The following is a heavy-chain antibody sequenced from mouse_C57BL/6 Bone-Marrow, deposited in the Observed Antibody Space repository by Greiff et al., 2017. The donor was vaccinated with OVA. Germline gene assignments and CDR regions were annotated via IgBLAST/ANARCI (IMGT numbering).Heavy chain of an antibody. V-gene: IGHV5-17*01. J-gene: IGHJ4*01. CDR3: AREGYGYAMDY. Sequence: EVHLVESGGGLVKPGGSLKLSCAASGFTFSDYGMHWVRQAPEKGLEWVAYISSGSSTIYYADTVKGRFTISRDNAKNTLFLQRTSLRSEDTAMYYCAREGYGYAMDYWGQGTSVTVSS. CDR1: GFTFSDYG. D-gene: IGHD3-1*01. CDR2: ISSGSSTI.